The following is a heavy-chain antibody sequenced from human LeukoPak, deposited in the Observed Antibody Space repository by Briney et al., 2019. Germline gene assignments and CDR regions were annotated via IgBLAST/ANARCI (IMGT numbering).Heavy chain of an antibody. CDR3: ASLARDYGRNSDGFDP. CDR2: IYYSGST. Sequence: SETLCLTCTVSGGSISSSSYYWGWIRQPPGKGLEWIGSIYYSGSTYYNPSLKSRVTISVDTSKNQFSLKLSSVTAADTAVYYCASLARDYGRNSDGFDPWGQGTLVTVSS. CDR1: GGSISSSSYY. D-gene: IGHD4-23*01. J-gene: IGHJ5*02. V-gene: IGHV4-39*07.